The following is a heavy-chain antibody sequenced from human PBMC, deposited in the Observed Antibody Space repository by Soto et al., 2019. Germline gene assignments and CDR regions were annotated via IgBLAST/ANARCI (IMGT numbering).Heavy chain of an antibody. CDR1: GGSIRSSDW. CDR3: ARAAMGGSSWPFDY. V-gene: IGHV4-4*02. J-gene: IGHJ4*02. CDR2: ICHRGST. Sequence: SETLSLSCAVSGGSIRSSDWLSWVRQPPGKGLEWIGEICHRGSTNYNPSLKSRVTISVDKSKNQFSLKLSSVTAADTAVYYCARAAMGGSSWPFDYWGQGTLVTVSS. D-gene: IGHD6-13*01.